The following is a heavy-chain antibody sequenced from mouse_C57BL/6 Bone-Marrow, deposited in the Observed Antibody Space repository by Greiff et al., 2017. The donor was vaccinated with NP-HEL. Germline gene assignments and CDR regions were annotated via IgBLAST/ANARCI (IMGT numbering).Heavy chain of an antibody. CDR2: INPSSGYT. V-gene: IGHV1-7*01. CDR1: GYTFTSYW. Sequence: QVQLQQSGAALAKPGASVKLSCKASGYTFTSYWMHWVKQRPGQGLEWLGYINPSSGYTQYNQKFKDKATLTADKSSSTAYMQLSSLTYEDSAVYYCARDRASTGTRAMDYWGQGTSVTGSS. CDR3: ARDRASTGTRAMDY. D-gene: IGHD4-1*02. J-gene: IGHJ4*01.